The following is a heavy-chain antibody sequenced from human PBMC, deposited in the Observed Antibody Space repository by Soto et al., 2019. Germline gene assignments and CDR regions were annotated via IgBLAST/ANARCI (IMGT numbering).Heavy chain of an antibody. CDR2: IRSKAYGGTT. Sequence: GGSLRLSCTASGFTFGDYAMSWFRQAPGKGLEWVGFIRSKAYGGTTEYAASAKGRFTISRDDSKSIAYLQMNSLKTEDTAVYYCTRGRIDIVVVVAARGHDAFDIWGQGTMVTVSS. CDR3: TRGRIDIVVVVAARGHDAFDI. J-gene: IGHJ3*02. V-gene: IGHV3-49*03. D-gene: IGHD2-15*01. CDR1: GFTFGDYA.